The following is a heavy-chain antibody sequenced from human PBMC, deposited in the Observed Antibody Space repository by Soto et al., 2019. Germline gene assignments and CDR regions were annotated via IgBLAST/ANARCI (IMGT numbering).Heavy chain of an antibody. CDR2: IGTTGDT. J-gene: IGHJ4*02. Sequence: GGSLRLSCSASGFTFSSYDMHWVRQGTGKGLEWVSAIGTTGDTYYAGSVKGRFTISRENAENSLYLQMNSLRAGDTAIYFCARAMGPTLFDYWGQGTLVTVSS. D-gene: IGHD3-16*01. V-gene: IGHV3-13*04. CDR1: GFTFSSYD. CDR3: ARAMGPTLFDY.